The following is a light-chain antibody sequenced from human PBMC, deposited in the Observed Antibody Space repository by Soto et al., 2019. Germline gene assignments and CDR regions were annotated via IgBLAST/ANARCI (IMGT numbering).Light chain of an antibody. CDR1: SSDVGSYNL. CDR3: CSYAGSSTLV. Sequence: QSALTTPASVSGSPGQSITISCTGTSSDVGSYNLVSWYQQHPGKAPKLMIYEGSKRPSGVSNRVSGSKSGNTASLTISGLQAEDEADYYCCSYAGSSTLVFGGGTKLTFL. V-gene: IGLV2-23*01. CDR2: EGS. J-gene: IGLJ2*01.